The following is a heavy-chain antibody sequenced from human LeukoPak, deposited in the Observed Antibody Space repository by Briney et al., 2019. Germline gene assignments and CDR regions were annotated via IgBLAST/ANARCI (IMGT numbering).Heavy chain of an antibody. D-gene: IGHD3-22*01. CDR3: ARAYYYDRFGMDV. J-gene: IGHJ6*02. CDR2: IYHSGNS. Sequence: SETLSLTCTVSGGSMYSYYWRWIRQPPGKGLEWIGNIYHSGNSNFIPSYNPSLKSRVTISVDTSKSQFSLRLTSVTAADRAVYYCARAYYYDRFGMDVWGQGTTVTVSS. CDR1: GGSMYSYY. V-gene: IGHV4-59*08.